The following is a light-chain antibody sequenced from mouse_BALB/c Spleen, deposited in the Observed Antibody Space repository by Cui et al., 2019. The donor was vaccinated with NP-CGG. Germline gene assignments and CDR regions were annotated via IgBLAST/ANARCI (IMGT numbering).Light chain of an antibody. CDR2: GTN. CDR1: TGPVTTPNH. Sequence: AVVTHESALPPSPGYTVPPPCRPSTGPVTTPNHANWVQEKPDHLFTGLIGGTNNRAPGVPARFSGSLIGDKAALTITGAQTEDEAIYFCTLWYSNHWVFGGGTKLTVL. V-gene: IGLV1*01. J-gene: IGLJ1*01. CDR3: TLWYSNHWV.